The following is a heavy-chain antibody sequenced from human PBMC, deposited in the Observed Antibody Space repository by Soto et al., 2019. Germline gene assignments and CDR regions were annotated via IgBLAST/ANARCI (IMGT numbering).Heavy chain of an antibody. V-gene: IGHV3-30-3*01. D-gene: IGHD5-18*01. Sequence: QVQLVESGGGVVQPGRSLRLSCAASGFTFSSYAMHWVRQAPGKGLEWVAVISYDGSNKYYAGSVKGRFTISRDNSKNTLYRQLTGLIAEDTAVYYCARDEGEVDTAMVTLYYSYYGMDVWGHGTTFTVSS. CDR3: ARDEGEVDTAMVTLYYSYYGMDV. CDR1: GFTFSSYA. CDR2: ISYDGSNK. J-gene: IGHJ6*02.